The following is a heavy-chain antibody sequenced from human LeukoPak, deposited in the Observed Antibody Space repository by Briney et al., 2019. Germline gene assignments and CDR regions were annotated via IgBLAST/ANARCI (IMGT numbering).Heavy chain of an antibody. CDR1: GFTFSSYG. V-gene: IGHV3-30*03. Sequence: GGSLRLSCAASGFTFSSYGMHWVRQAPGKGLEWVAVISYDGSNKYYADSVKGRFTISRDNSKNTLYLQMNSLRAEDTAVYYCARVRSIAAAFDYWGQGTLVTVSS. CDR3: ARVRSIAAAFDY. J-gene: IGHJ4*02. CDR2: ISYDGSNK. D-gene: IGHD6-13*01.